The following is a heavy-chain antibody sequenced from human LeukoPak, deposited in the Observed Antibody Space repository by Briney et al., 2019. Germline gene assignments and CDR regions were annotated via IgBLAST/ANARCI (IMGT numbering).Heavy chain of an antibody. CDR2: INHSGST. CDR1: GGSFSGYY. CDR3: ARVGSDYYDSSGYFDY. Sequence: SETLSLTCAVYGGSFSGYYWSWIRQPPGKGLEWIGEINHSGSTNYNPSPKSRVTISVDTSKNQFSLKLSSVTAADTAVYYCARVGSDYYDSSGYFDYWGQGTLVTVSS. J-gene: IGHJ4*02. D-gene: IGHD3-22*01. V-gene: IGHV4-34*01.